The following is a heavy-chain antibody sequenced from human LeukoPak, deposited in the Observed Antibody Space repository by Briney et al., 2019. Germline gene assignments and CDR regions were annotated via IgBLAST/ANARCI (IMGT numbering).Heavy chain of an antibody. Sequence: GGSLRLSCAASGFTFSSYSMNWVRQAPGKGLEWVSSISSSSSYIYYADSVKGRFTISRDNAKNSPYLQMNSLRAEDTAVYYCASGFTGTFTDYWGQGTLVTVSS. CDR1: GFTFSSYS. CDR3: ASGFTGTFTDY. D-gene: IGHD1-1*01. V-gene: IGHV3-21*01. J-gene: IGHJ4*02. CDR2: ISSSSSYI.